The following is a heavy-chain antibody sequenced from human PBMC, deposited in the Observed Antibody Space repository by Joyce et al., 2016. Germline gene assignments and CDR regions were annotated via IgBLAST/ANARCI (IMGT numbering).Heavy chain of an antibody. CDR2: IYSGGPT. Sequence: QLVESGGGLVQPGGSLRLSCAASGFNVSSKCMTWVRQAPGKGLEWVSVIYSGGPTYYADSLKGRFTISRHNSKNTLDLQLNSLRCDDTAVYYCTTHYGGYDWDLWGQGTLVTVSS. D-gene: IGHD4-23*01. V-gene: IGHV3-53*04. CDR3: TTHYGGYDWDL. CDR1: GFNVSSKC. J-gene: IGHJ4*02.